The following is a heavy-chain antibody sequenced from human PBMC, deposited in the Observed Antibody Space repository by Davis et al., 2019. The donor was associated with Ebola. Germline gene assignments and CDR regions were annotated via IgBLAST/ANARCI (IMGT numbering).Heavy chain of an antibody. CDR3: ARGYCSGMNCYDTYWGGYYMDV. D-gene: IGHD2-15*01. J-gene: IGHJ6*03. V-gene: IGHV3-7*03. CDR2: IKQDGSEK. CDR1: GFTFSSYW. Sequence: PGGSLRLSCAASGFTFSSYWMSWVRQAPGKGLEWVANIKQDGSEKYYVDSVKGRFTISRDNAKNSLYLQMNSLRAEDTAMYYCARGYCSGMNCYDTYWGGYYMDVWGKGTTVTVSS.